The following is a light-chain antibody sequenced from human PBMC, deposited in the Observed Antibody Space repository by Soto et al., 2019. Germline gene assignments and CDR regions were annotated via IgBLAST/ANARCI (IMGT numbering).Light chain of an antibody. CDR2: TNN. Sequence: QLVLTQPPSASGTPGQRVTISCSGSISNIGGNTVNWYQHLPGTAPKLLMYTNNQRPSGVPDRFSGSKSGTSASLAISGLQSEDEADYYCAAWDDSLNGVVFGGGTKLTVL. V-gene: IGLV1-44*01. CDR3: AAWDDSLNGVV. CDR1: ISNIGGNT. J-gene: IGLJ3*02.